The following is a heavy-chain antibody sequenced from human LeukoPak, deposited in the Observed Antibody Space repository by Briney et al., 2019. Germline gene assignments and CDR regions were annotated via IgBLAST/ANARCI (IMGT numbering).Heavy chain of an antibody. CDR2: INPNSGGT. J-gene: IGHJ4*02. D-gene: IGHD3-22*01. V-gene: IGHV1-2*02. CDR3: ARGSTPSYYYDSSGHFDY. Sequence: ASVKVSCKASGYTFTGYYMHWVRQAPGQGLEWMGWINPNSGGTNYAQKFQGRVTMTRDTSISTAYMELSRLRSDDTAVYYCARGSTPSYYYDSSGHFDYWGQGTLVTVSS. CDR1: GYTFTGYY.